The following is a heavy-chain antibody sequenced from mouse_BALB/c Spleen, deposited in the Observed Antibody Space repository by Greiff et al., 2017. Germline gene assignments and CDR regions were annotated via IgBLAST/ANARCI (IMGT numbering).Heavy chain of an antibody. V-gene: IGHV1-80*01. CDR2: IYPGDGDT. Sequence: VQLQQSGAELVRPGSSVKISCKASGYAFSSYWMNWVKQRPGQGLEWIGQIYPGDGDTNYNGKFKGKATLTADKSSSTAYMQLSSLTSEDSAVYFCARDGIYYGNYSWFAYWGQGTLVTVSA. J-gene: IGHJ3*01. CDR3: ARDGIYYGNYSWFAY. CDR1: GYAFSSYW. D-gene: IGHD2-1*01.